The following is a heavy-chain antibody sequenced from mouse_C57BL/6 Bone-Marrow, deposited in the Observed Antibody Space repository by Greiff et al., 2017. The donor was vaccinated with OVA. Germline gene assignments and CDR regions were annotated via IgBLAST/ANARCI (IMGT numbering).Heavy chain of an antibody. J-gene: IGHJ3*01. CDR3: TPIYYDYKGFAY. CDR1: GFNIKDDY. D-gene: IGHD2-4*01. CDR2: IDPENGDT. Sequence: VQLQQSGAELVRPGASVKLSCTASGFNIKDDYMHWVKQRPEQGLEWIGWIDPENGDTEYASKFQGKATITADTSSNTAYLQLSSLTSEDTAVYYCTPIYYDYKGFAYWGQGTLVTVSA. V-gene: IGHV14-4*01.